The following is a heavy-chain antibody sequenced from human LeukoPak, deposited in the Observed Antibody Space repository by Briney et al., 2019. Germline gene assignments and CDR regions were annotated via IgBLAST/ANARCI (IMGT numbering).Heavy chain of an antibody. V-gene: IGHV3-23*01. Sequence: GALRLSCAASGFTFSSYVMNWVRQAPGKGLEWVSGVSGSGGSTYYADSVKGRFTISRDNSNNTLYLQMNSLRAEDTAVYYCAKRPGDYDAFDIWGQGTLVTVSS. CDR2: VSGSGGST. J-gene: IGHJ3*02. D-gene: IGHD4-17*01. CDR3: AKRPGDYDAFDI. CDR1: GFTFSSYV.